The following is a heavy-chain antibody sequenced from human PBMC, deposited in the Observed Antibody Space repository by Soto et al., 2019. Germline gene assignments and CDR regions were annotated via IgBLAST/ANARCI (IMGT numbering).Heavy chain of an antibody. CDR1: GYTSKFYW. V-gene: IGHV5-51*01. CDR3: ARPKYSTWTGAFDI. D-gene: IGHD1-26*01. J-gene: IGHJ3*02. CDR2: VYPGDSQT. Sequence: PGESLKISCKASGYTSKFYWIGWVRQMPGKGLEWMGNVYPGDSQTSYSPSFQGHVTISADKSIDTAYLQWSSLQASDTAMYYCARPKYSTWTGAFDIWGRGTMVTVSS.